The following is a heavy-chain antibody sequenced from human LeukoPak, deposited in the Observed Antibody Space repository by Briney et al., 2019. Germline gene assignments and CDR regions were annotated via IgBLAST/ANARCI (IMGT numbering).Heavy chain of an antibody. D-gene: IGHD6-13*01. CDR1: GYTFTGYY. J-gene: IGHJ5*02. Sequence: VASVKVSCEASGYTFTGYYMHWVRQAPGQGLEWMGWINPNSGGTNYAQKFQGWVTMTRDTSISTAYMELSRLRSDDTAVYYCARERAAAGTNWFDPWGQGTLVTVSS. CDR2: INPNSGGT. V-gene: IGHV1-2*04. CDR3: ARERAAAGTNWFDP.